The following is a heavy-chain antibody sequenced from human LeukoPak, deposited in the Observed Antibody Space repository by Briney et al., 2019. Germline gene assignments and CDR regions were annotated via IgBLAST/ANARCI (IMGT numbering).Heavy chain of an antibody. Sequence: GGSLRLSCAASGFTFSSCSMNWVRQAPGKGLEWVSVVYGGDTTYYADSVKGRFTISRDNSKNTLYLQMNSLRAEDTAVYYCARDLGSIVPGAFDIWGQGTMVTVSS. J-gene: IGHJ3*02. V-gene: IGHV3-66*01. CDR1: GFTFSSCS. CDR2: VYGGDTT. D-gene: IGHD3-16*01. CDR3: ARDLGSIVPGAFDI.